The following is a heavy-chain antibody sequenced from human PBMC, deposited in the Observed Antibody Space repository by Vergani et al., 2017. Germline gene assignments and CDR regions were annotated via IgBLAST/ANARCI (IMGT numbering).Heavy chain of an antibody. CDR3: ARDCSYGYGSIDY. Sequence: EVQLVESGGGLVQPGGSLRLSCAASGFTFSSYWMHWVRQAPGKGLVWVSRINSDGSSTSYADAVKGRFTISRDNSKNTLYLQMNSVRAEDTAVYYCARDCSYGYGSIDYWGQGTLVTVSS. D-gene: IGHD5-18*01. J-gene: IGHJ4*02. CDR1: GFTFSSYW. V-gene: IGHV3-74*01. CDR2: INSDGSST.